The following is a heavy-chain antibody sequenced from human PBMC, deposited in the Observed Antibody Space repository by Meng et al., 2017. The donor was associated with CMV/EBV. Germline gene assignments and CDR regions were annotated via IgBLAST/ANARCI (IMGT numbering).Heavy chain of an antibody. CDR1: GYTFTSYD. Sequence: ASVKVSCKASGYTFTSYDINWVRQAPGQGLEWMGWISAYNGNTNYAQKLQGRVTMTTDTSTSTAYMELRSLRSDDTAVYYCARVRDIVVVPAAKRQPYYYYGMDVWGQGTTVTVSS. D-gene: IGHD2-2*01. CDR2: ISAYNGNT. V-gene: IGHV1-18*01. CDR3: ARVRDIVVVPAAKRQPYYYYGMDV. J-gene: IGHJ6*02.